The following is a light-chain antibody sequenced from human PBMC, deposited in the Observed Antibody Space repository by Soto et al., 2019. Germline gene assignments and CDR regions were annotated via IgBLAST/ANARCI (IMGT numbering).Light chain of an antibody. J-gene: IGLJ1*01. CDR2: DVS. V-gene: IGLV2-11*01. CDR3: CSYAGSYTFYV. CDR1: SSDVGGYNY. Sequence: QSALTQPRSVSGSXXXXXXXSCTGTSSDVGGYNYVSWYQQHPGKAPKLMIYDVSKRPSGVPDRFSGSKSGNTASLTISGLQAEDEADYYCCSYAGSYTFYVFGTGTKLTVL.